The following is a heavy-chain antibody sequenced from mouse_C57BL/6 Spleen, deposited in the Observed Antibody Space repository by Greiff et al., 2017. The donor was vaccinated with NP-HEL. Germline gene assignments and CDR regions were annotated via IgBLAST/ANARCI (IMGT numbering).Heavy chain of an antibody. V-gene: IGHV1-26*01. D-gene: IGHD3-2*02. CDR1: GYTFTDYY. CDR2: INPNNGGT. Sequence: VQLQQSGPELVKPGASVKISCKASGYTFTDYYMNWVKQSHGKSLEWIGDINPNNGGTSYNQKFKGKATLTVDKSSSTAYMELRSLTSEDSAVYYCAKDSSGYPHYYAMDYWGQGTSVTVSS. J-gene: IGHJ4*01. CDR3: AKDSSGYPHYYAMDY.